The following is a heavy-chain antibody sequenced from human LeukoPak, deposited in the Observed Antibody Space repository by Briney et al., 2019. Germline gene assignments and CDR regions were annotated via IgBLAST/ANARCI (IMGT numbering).Heavy chain of an antibody. CDR3: AKSGGYGLIDY. CDR2: IYYSGST. Sequence: AETLSLTCSVSGVSISSSFYYFGWIRQPPGKGLEWIGSIYYSGSTYYNASLKSRVTISLDTSRNQVSLKLNSVTATDTAVYYCAKSGGYGLIDYWGQGTLVSVSS. CDR1: GVSISSSFYY. J-gene: IGHJ4*01. V-gene: IGHV4-39*01. D-gene: IGHD1-26*01.